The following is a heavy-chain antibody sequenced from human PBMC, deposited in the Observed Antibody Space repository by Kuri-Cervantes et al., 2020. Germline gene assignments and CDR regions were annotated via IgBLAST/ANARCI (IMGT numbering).Heavy chain of an antibody. CDR3: ARGSPSGWYQVDAFDI. CDR1: GFTFSSYS. Sequence: GESLKISCAASGFTFSSYSMNWVRQAPGKGLEWVSSISSSSSYIYYADSVKGRFTISRDNAKNSLYLQMNSLRAEDTAVYYCARGSPSGWYQVDAFDIWGQGTMVTVSS. D-gene: IGHD6-19*01. J-gene: IGHJ3*02. V-gene: IGHV3-21*01. CDR2: ISSSSSYI.